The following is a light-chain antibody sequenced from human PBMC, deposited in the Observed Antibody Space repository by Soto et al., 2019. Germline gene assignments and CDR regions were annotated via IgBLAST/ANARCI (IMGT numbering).Light chain of an antibody. CDR1: QSIVNW. V-gene: IGKV1-5*01. Sequence: DIQMTQSPSTLSASVGDRVTITCRASQSIVNWLAWYQQKPGKTPKVLIFGAYTLERGVPSRFSGTGSGTEFTLTTTNLQPGDFATYYCQQYNTFSATFVQDTRLEIK. J-gene: IGKJ5*01. CDR3: QQYNTFSAT. CDR2: GAY.